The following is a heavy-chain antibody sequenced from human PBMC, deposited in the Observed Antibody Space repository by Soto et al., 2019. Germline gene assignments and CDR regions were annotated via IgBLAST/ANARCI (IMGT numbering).Heavy chain of an antibody. CDR3: TRMSTSFDF. Sequence: QVYLVQSGTEMKRPGASVKVSCQASGYPFTAYHMHWVRQAPGQGPVWMGMINPSTAKAKYAENFQDRITLTGDTSTNSVYMELSALRSEDTAIYFCTRMSTSFDFWGQGTLVSVSS. CDR2: INPSTAKA. CDR1: GYPFTAYH. V-gene: IGHV1-46*03. J-gene: IGHJ4*02.